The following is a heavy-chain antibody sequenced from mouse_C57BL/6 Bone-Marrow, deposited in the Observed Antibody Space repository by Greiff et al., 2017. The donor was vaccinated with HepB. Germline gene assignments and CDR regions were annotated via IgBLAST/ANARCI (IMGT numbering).Heavy chain of an antibody. J-gene: IGHJ4*01. Sequence: QVQLQHPGAELVKPGASVKMSCKASGYTFTSYWITWVKQRPGQGLEWIGDIYPGSGSTNYNEKFKSKATLTVDTSSSTAYMQLSSLTSEDSAVYYGARWALCFYYAMDYWGQGTSVTVSS. CDR2: IYPGSGST. D-gene: IGHD6-5*01. V-gene: IGHV1-55*01. CDR3: ARWALCFYYAMDY. CDR1: GYTFTSYW.